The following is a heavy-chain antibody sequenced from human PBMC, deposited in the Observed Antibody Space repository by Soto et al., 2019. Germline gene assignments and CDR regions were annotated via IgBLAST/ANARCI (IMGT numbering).Heavy chain of an antibody. CDR2: IYWDDDK. Sequence: QITLKESGPTLVKPTQTLTLTCTFSGFSLSTSGIGVGWIRQPPGKALEWLALIYWDDDKRYSPSLKSRLTITKDTSKNQVVLTVTNMHPVDTATYYCAHRLSRTPASGSGSWGPYYFDYWGQGTLVTVSS. D-gene: IGHD3-10*01. CDR3: AHRLSRTPASGSGSWGPYYFDY. V-gene: IGHV2-5*02. J-gene: IGHJ4*02. CDR1: GFSLSTSGIG.